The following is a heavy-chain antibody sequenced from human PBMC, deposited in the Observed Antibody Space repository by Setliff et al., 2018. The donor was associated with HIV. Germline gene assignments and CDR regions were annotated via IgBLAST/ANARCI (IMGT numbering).Heavy chain of an antibody. D-gene: IGHD3-9*01. CDR3: AREPYYDILTGYLDY. CDR2: IKEDGSEK. CDR1: GFTFSSYV. V-gene: IGHV3-7*03. J-gene: IGHJ4*02. Sequence: GGSLRLSCGASGFTFSSYVMSWVRQAPGKGLEWVANIKEDGSEKYYVDSVKGRFTISRDNAKNSLYLQMNSLRAEDTALYYCAREPYYDILTGYLDYWGQGALVTVSS.